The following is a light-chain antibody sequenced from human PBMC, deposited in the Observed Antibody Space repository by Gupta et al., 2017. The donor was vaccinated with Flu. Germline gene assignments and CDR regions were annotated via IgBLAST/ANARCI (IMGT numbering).Light chain of an antibody. V-gene: IGKV1-33*01. CDR3: QQDDNLPIT. CDR1: QDISNY. Sequence: DIQMTQSPSSLSASVGDRVTITCQASQDISNYLNWYQQKPGKAPKLLIYDASNLETGVPSRFSGSGSGTDFTFTISNLQPEDFATYYCQQDDNLPITFGGGTKVDIK. CDR2: DAS. J-gene: IGKJ4*01.